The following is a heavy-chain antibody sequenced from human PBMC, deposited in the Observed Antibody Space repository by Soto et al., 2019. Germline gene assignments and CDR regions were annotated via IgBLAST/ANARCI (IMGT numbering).Heavy chain of an antibody. J-gene: IGHJ6*02. V-gene: IGHV3-49*04. CDR2: IRSKAYGGTT. CDR3: TNRYFDVRCGMDV. Sequence: GGSLRLSCTASGFTFGDYAMSWVRQAPGKGLEWVGFIRSKAYGGTTEYAASVKGRFTISRDDSKSIAYLQMNSLKTEDTAVYYCTNRYFDVRCGMDVWGQGTTVTVSS. CDR1: GFTFGDYA. D-gene: IGHD3-9*01.